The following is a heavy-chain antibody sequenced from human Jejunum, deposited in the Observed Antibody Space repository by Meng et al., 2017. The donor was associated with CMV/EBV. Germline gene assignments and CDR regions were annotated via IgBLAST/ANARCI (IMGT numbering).Heavy chain of an antibody. Sequence: DNYMSWVRKAPRQSLEWVAYTRAVCTTAYYADSVQTRFPISRDTTNNSLYLKLSSLRAEDTAVYYCATYFAPLYCASANCWGREYWGQGTVVTVSS. V-gene: IGHV3-11*01. CDR3: ATYFAPLYCASANCWGREY. CDR2: TRAVCTTA. CDR1: DNY. D-gene: IGHD1-1*01. J-gene: IGHJ4*02.